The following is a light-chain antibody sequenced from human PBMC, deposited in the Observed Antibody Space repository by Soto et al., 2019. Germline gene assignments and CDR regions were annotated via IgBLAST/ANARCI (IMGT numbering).Light chain of an antibody. CDR1: QSVSNNY. J-gene: IGKJ4*01. CDR2: GAS. Sequence: EIVLMQSPGTLSLSPGERATLSCRASQSVSNNYVAWYQQKPGQAPRLLIAGASSRATGIPDRFSGSGSGTDFTLTISRLEPEDFAVYYCQQYGTSPPLTFGGGPKVEIK. V-gene: IGKV3-20*01. CDR3: QQYGTSPPLT.